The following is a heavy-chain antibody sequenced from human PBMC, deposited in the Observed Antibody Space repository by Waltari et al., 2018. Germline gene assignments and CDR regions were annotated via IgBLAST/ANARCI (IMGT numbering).Heavy chain of an antibody. CDR2: MTPRNAKR. CDR1: GYTFSNNA. CDR3: ARDIGQNTFDI. J-gene: IGHJ3*02. D-gene: IGHD2-15*01. V-gene: IGHV1-18*01. Sequence: QVQVMQSGAEVKNPGASVKVSCQTSGYTFSNNAFSWVRQAPGQGLEWMAWMTPRNAKRKYAQKFQDRLTVTTDTSTNTAYMELRSLTSDDTAVYYCARDIGQNTFDIWGQGALVTVSS.